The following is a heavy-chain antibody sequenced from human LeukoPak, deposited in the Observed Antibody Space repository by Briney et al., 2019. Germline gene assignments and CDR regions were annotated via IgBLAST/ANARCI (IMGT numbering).Heavy chain of an antibody. D-gene: IGHD1-20*01. CDR2: VHYSGTA. V-gene: IGHV4-59*01. J-gene: IGHJ4*02. CDR3: ARDLGITGTTWGYYFDY. CDR1: DGSITNYD. Sequence: SETLSLTCTVSDGSITNYDWSWVRQPPGKGLEFIGPVHYSGTANYNPSLRSRVTISIDTSKKHFFLKLKSVTAADTAVYYCARDLGITGTTWGYYFDYWGQGTLVTVSS.